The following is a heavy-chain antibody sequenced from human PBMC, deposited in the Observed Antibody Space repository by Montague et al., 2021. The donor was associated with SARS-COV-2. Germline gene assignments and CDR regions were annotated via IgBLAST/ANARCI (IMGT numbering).Heavy chain of an antibody. Sequence: SETLSLTCAVYGGSLSGYYWAWIRQTPAKGLEWIGEINHSGSTNYNPSLKSRLTISVDTSKKQFSLKLNSMTAADTAVHYCARGADYDFWSGFLRYKWFDPWGLGTSVTVSS. CDR1: GGSLSGYY. CDR2: INHSGST. J-gene: IGHJ5*02. V-gene: IGHV4-34*01. CDR3: ARGADYDFWSGFLRYKWFDP. D-gene: IGHD3-3*01.